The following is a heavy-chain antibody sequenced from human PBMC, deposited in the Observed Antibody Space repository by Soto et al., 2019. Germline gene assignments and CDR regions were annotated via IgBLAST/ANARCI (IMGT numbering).Heavy chain of an antibody. CDR2: ISGSGGST. V-gene: IGHV3-23*01. CDR1: GFTFSSYA. D-gene: IGHD3-9*01. Sequence: PGGSLRLSCAASGFTFSSYAMSWVRQAPGKGLEWVSAISGSGGSTYYADSVKGRFTISRDNSKNTLYLQMNSLRAEDTAVYYCAKDHRLSRHVDILTGYYTVGYFDYWGQGNLLTISS. CDR3: AKDHRLSRHVDILTGYYTVGYFDY. J-gene: IGHJ4*01.